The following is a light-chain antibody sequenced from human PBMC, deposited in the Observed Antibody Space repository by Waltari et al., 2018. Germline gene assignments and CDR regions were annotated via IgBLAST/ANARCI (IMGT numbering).Light chain of an antibody. CDR3: QQYSTYPLT. J-gene: IGKJ4*01. Sequence: DVQMTQSPYTLTASVGDRVTITCRASQSVSRRLAWYQQTPGKAPNLLIYKASTLGGGVPSRFSRSGSGTEFTLTISSLQPDDFVTYYCQQYSTYPLTFGGGTKVEI. V-gene: IGKV1-5*03. CDR2: KAS. CDR1: QSVSRR.